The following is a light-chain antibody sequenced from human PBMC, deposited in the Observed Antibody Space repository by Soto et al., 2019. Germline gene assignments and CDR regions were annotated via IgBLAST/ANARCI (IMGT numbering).Light chain of an antibody. CDR3: QSFDTSLSGFVV. V-gene: IGLV1-40*01. J-gene: IGLJ2*01. Sequence: QPVLTQPPSMSGAPGQRVTISCTGSSSNIGAGYDVHWYQQHPGTAPKLLIFDNNNRPSGVPDRFSGSKSDTSASLAITGLQAEDEADYYCQSFDTSLSGFVVFGGGTKLPVL. CDR2: DNN. CDR1: SSNIGAGYD.